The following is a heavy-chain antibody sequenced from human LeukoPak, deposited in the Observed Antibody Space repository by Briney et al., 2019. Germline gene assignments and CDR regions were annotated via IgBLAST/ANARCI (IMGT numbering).Heavy chain of an antibody. CDR2: IYYSGST. D-gene: IGHD3-22*01. Sequence: SETLSLTCTVSGGSISSYYWSWIRQPPGKGLEWIGYIYYSGSTNYNPSLKSRVTISVDTSKNQFSLKLSSVTAADAAVYYCASYDSSGASGYWGQGTLVTVSS. V-gene: IGHV4-59*08. CDR3: ASYDSSGASGY. J-gene: IGHJ4*02. CDR1: GGSISSYY.